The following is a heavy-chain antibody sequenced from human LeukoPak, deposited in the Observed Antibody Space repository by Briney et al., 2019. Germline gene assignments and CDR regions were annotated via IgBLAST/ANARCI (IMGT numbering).Heavy chain of an antibody. CDR1: GGSISSSSYC. J-gene: IGHJ5*02. V-gene: IGHV4-39*07. CDR3: ARDPGAYYDSSGYLNWFDP. D-gene: IGHD3-22*01. Sequence: SETLSLTCTVSGGSISSSSYCWGWIRQPPGKGLEWIGSMHHSGSTYYNPSLKSRVTTSVDTSKNQFSLKLSSVTAADTAVYYCARDPGAYYDSSGYLNWFDPWGQGTLVTVSS. CDR2: MHHSGST.